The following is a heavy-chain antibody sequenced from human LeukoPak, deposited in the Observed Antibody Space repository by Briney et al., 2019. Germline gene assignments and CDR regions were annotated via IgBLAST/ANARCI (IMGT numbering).Heavy chain of an antibody. CDR1: GGSISSSSYY. J-gene: IGHJ4*02. V-gene: IGHV4-39*01. CDR3: ARVNADIVATSGVFYFDY. Sequence: PSETQSLTCTVSGGSISSSSYYWGWIRQPPGKGLEWIGSIYYSGSTYYNPSLKSRVTISVDTSKNQFSLKLSSVTAADTAVYYCARVNADIVATSGVFYFDYWGQGTLVTVSS. CDR2: IYYSGST. D-gene: IGHD5-12*01.